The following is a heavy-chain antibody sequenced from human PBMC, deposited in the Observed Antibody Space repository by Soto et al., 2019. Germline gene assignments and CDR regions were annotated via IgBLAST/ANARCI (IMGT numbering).Heavy chain of an antibody. CDR1: GFSFSSSA. J-gene: IGHJ4*02. CDR2: IMSSGSET. CDR3: AKPGGYDYFDF. Sequence: VQLLESGGGLVQPGGSLRLSCAASGFSFSSSAMTWVRQAPGKGLEWVSGIMSSGSETYYADSVKGRFTISRDNSKNTLYLQMNSLGGEDTAVYYCAKPGGYDYFDFWGQGTLVTVSS. D-gene: IGHD5-12*01. V-gene: IGHV3-23*01.